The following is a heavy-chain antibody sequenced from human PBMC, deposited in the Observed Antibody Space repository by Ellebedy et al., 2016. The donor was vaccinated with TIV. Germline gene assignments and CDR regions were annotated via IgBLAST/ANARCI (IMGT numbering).Heavy chain of an antibody. D-gene: IGHD6-19*01. CDR2: ISAYNGNT. CDR3: ARDSSGWSFYYYGMDV. J-gene: IGHJ6*02. Sequence: AASVKVSCKASGYTFTSYGISWARQAPGQGLEWMGWISAYNGNTNYAQKLQGRVTMTTDTSTSTAYMELRSLRSDDTAVYYCARDSSGWSFYYYGMDVWGQGTTVTVSS. CDR1: GYTFTSYG. V-gene: IGHV1-18*04.